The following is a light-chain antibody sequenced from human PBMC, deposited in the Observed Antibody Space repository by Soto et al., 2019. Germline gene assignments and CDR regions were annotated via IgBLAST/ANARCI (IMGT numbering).Light chain of an antibody. CDR2: EVS. V-gene: IGLV2-14*01. Sequence: QSALTQPASVSGSPGQSITISCTGTSSDVGGYNYVSWYQQHPGKAPKLMIYEVSNRPSGVSNRFSGSKSGNTASLTISGLQAEDEAEYYCQSYDSSLSGYVFGIGTKVTVL. J-gene: IGLJ1*01. CDR1: SSDVGGYNY. CDR3: QSYDSSLSGYV.